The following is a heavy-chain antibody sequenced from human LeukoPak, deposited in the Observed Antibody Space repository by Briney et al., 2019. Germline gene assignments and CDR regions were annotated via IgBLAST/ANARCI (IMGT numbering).Heavy chain of an antibody. CDR1: GFTFSSYA. J-gene: IGHJ4*02. V-gene: IGHV3-23*01. CDR2: ISGSGGST. CDR3: AKGWYSGYDYDY. D-gene: IGHD5-12*01. Sequence: PGGSLRLSRAASGFTFSSYAMSWVLQAPGKGLEWVSAISGSGGSTYYADSVKGRFTISRDNSKNTLYLQMNSLRAEDTAVYYCAKGWYSGYDYDYWGQGTLVTVSS.